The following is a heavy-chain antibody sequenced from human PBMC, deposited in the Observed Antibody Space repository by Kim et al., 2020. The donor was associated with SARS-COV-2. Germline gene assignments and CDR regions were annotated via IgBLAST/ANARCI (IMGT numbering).Heavy chain of an antibody. V-gene: IGHV3-23*01. CDR3: AKDRTVGRPNWFDS. D-gene: IGHD2-8*02. CDR1: GFTFSNYG. Sequence: GGSLRLSCAASGFTFSNYGMSWVCHAPGKGLEWVSILDRSGGSTYYANSVKGRFTISRDNSMNTLYLQLNSLRAEDTAALYCAKDRTVGRPNWFDSWGQGTVVSVPS. CDR2: LDRSGGST. J-gene: IGHJ5*01.